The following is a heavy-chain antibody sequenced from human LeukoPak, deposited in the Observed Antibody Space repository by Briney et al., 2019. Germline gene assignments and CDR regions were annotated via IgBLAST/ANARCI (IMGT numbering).Heavy chain of an antibody. V-gene: IGHV3-21*01. CDR2: ISSSSSYI. D-gene: IGHD6-19*01. Sequence: GGSLRLSCAASGFTFSSYAMSWVRQAPGKGLEWVSSISSSSSYIYYADSVKGRFTISRDNAKNSLYLQMNSLRAEDTAVYYCARDDIAVAGTAYFDLWGRGTLVTVSS. CDR1: GFTFSSYA. CDR3: ARDDIAVAGTAYFDL. J-gene: IGHJ2*01.